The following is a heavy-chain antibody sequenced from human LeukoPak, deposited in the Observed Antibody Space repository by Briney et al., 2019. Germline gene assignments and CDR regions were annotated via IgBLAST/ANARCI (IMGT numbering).Heavy chain of an antibody. D-gene: IGHD3-22*01. CDR2: FDPEDGET. J-gene: IGHJ5*02. Sequence: ASVKVSCKVSGYTLTELSMHWVRQAPGKGLEWMGGFDPEDGETIYAQKFQGRVTMTEDTSTDTAYMDLRGLTSEDTAVYYCATDPGSGGYSWGQGTLVTVTS. V-gene: IGHV1-24*01. CDR3: ATDPGSGGYS. CDR1: GYTLTELS.